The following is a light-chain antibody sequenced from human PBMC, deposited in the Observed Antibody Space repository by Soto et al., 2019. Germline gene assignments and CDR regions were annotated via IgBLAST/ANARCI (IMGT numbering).Light chain of an antibody. V-gene: IGKV1-39*01. Sequence: DIQMTQSPSSLSASVGDRVTITCRASQSISNYLNWYQQKPGKAPNLLIYDASSLQSGAPSRFSGSGSGTDFTLTISSLQPEDFATYYCQQSYSTPPGTFGQGTKLEIK. J-gene: IGKJ2*01. CDR1: QSISNY. CDR2: DAS. CDR3: QQSYSTPPGT.